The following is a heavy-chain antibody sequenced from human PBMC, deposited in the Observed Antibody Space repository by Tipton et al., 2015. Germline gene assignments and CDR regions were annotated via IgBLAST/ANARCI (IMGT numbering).Heavy chain of an antibody. CDR2: VSAYNGDT. CDR3: ARENSMWYPYFDY. J-gene: IGHJ4*02. CDR1: GYTFTSYG. Sequence: QSGAEVKKPGASVKVSCKTAGYTFTSYGISWVRQAPGQGLEWMGWVSAYNGDTLYAQSLQGRVTMTTDTATSTAYMDLRSLRSDDTAVYYCARENSMWYPYFDYWGQGTLVTVSS. V-gene: IGHV1-18*01. D-gene: IGHD2-15*01.